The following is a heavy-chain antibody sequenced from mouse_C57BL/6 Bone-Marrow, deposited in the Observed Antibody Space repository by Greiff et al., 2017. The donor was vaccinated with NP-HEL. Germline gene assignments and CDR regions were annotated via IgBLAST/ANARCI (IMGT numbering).Heavy chain of an antibody. CDR3: ARRRIYYDYFYYAMDY. J-gene: IGHJ4*01. Sequence: VMLVESGPELVKPGASVKISCKASGYAFSSSWMNWVKQRPGKGLEWIGRIYPGDGDTNYNGKFKGKATLTADKSSSTAYMQLSSLTSEDSAVYFCARRRIYYDYFYYAMDYWGQGTSVTVSS. CDR2: IYPGDGDT. V-gene: IGHV1-82*01. D-gene: IGHD2-4*01. CDR1: GYAFSSSW.